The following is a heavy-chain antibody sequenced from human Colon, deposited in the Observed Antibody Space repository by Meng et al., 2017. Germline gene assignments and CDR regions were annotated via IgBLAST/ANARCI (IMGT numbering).Heavy chain of an antibody. Sequence: QVQLVQSEAEEKKPGASVKVSCKAYGYTFTSYGISWVRQAPGQGLEWVAWISAYNGNTIYAQKVQGRVTLTTDTSTSTAYMELRSLISDDTAVYYCGRSGAYDYRIDSWGQGTLVTSPQ. CDR2: ISAYNGNT. D-gene: IGHD5-12*01. J-gene: IGHJ5*01. CDR1: GYTFTSYG. CDR3: GRSGAYDYRIDS. V-gene: IGHV1-18*01.